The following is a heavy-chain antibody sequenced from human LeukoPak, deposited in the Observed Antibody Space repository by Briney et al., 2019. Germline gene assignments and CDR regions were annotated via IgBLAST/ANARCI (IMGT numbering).Heavy chain of an antibody. V-gene: IGHV4-38-2*02. D-gene: IGHD1-20*01. J-gene: IGHJ5*02. CDR3: ARHSNWNGGVDWFDP. Sequence: SETLSLTCTVSAYSISSGYYWGWIRQPPGKGLEWIGSIYHGGSSYYNPSLKSRVTISVDTSKNQLSLKLNSVTAADTAVYYCARHSNWNGGVDWFDPWGQGTQVTVSS. CDR2: IYHGGSS. CDR1: AYSISSGYY.